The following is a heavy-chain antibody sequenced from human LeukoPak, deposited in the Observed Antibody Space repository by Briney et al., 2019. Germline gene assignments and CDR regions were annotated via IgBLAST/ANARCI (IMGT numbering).Heavy chain of an antibody. J-gene: IGHJ3*02. CDR2: IYYSGTT. V-gene: IGHV4-59*08. CDR1: GGSISGLY. D-gene: IGHD2-8*02. CDR3: ARHVMRNHPGGTSYTHAFDT. Sequence: SETLSLTCTVSGGSISGLYWSWIRQPPGKGLEWIGFIYYSGTTYYNPSLKSRVTIVIDTSSNQFSLRVGSVTAADTAVYYCARHVMRNHPGGTSYTHAFDTWGHATRVTVSP.